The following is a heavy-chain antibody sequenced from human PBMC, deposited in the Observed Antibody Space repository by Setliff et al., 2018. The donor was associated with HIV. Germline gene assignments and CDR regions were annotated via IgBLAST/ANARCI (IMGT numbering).Heavy chain of an antibody. CDR2: MKSKSEGGTT. CDR3: TTNNRGGSGNYYNDCFDY. Sequence: GGSLRLSCAVSGFSFRGAWMSWVRQPPGKGLEWVGRMKSKSEGGTTDYAASEKGRFIISRGASKNMLYLQMSRLTAEDTAVYYCTTNNRGGSGNYYNDCFDYWGQGTLVTVSS. J-gene: IGHJ4*02. CDR1: GFSFRGAW. D-gene: IGHD3-10*01. V-gene: IGHV3-15*01.